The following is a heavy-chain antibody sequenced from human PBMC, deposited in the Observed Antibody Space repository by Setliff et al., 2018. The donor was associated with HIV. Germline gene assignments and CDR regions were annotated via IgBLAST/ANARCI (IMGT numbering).Heavy chain of an antibody. V-gene: IGHV3-74*01. D-gene: IGHD7-27*01. Sequence: PGGSLRLSCTASGFTFSSYWMHWVRRAPGKGLVWVSRVNNDGSTTTYADSVKGRFTISRDNAKNTLYLQMNSLRAEDTAMYYCARDPGGEGYYYMDVWGKGTTVTVSS. CDR1: GFTFSSYW. J-gene: IGHJ6*03. CDR2: VNNDGSTT. CDR3: ARDPGGEGYYYMDV.